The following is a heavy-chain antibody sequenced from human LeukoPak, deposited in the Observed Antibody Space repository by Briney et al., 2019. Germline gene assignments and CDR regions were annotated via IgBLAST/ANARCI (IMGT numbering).Heavy chain of an antibody. CDR2: ISSSSYI. D-gene: IGHD2-15*01. CDR1: GFTFSSYS. J-gene: IGHJ4*02. V-gene: IGHV3-21*01. Sequence: GGSLRLSCAASGFTFSSYSMNWVRQAPGKGLEWVSSISSSSYIYYADSVKGRFTISRDNAKNSLYLQMNSLRAEDTAVYYCARADIVVVVAAIVFDYWGQGTLVTVSS. CDR3: ARADIVVVVAAIVFDY.